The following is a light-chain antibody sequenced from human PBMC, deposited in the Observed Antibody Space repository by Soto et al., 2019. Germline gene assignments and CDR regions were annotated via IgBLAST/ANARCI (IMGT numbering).Light chain of an antibody. CDR1: QSVSSSY. V-gene: IGKV3-20*01. CDR3: QQYGSSPQT. J-gene: IGKJ1*01. CDR2: GAS. Sequence: EIVFTQSPGTVSLSPGERATLSCRARQSVSSSYLAWYQQKPGQAPRLLIYGASSRATGIPDRFSGSGSGTDFTLTISRLEPEDFAVYYCQQYGSSPQTFGQGTKVDIK.